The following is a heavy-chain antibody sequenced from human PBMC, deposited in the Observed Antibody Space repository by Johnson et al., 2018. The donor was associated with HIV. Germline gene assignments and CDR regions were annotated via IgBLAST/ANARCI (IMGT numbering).Heavy chain of an antibody. D-gene: IGHD6-19*01. CDR1: GFNFSNYG. Sequence: QVQLVESGGGVVQPGRSLRLSCAASGFNFSNYGMYWVRQAPGKGLEWVAVIWYDGSNTYYSDSLKGRFTISRDNSKNTLDLQMTSLRGEDTAVYYCARGLAVAGTENAFDIWGQGTMVTVSS. CDR3: ARGLAVAGTENAFDI. CDR2: IWYDGSNT. V-gene: IGHV3-33*01. J-gene: IGHJ3*02.